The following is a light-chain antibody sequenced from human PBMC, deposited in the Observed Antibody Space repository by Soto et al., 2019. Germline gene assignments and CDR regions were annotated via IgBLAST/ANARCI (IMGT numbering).Light chain of an antibody. CDR3: QTYYSVHLT. V-gene: IGKV4-1*01. J-gene: IGKJ4*01. CDR1: QSLLSSSDNRNY. CDR2: WAS. Sequence: DVVMTQSPDSLALSLGERATINCKSSQSLLSSSDNRNYLAWFQQKVGQPPKLLIRWASTRESGVPDRFSARRSETDFTLTINSLQADDVEVYYCQTYYSVHLTFGGGAKVDI.